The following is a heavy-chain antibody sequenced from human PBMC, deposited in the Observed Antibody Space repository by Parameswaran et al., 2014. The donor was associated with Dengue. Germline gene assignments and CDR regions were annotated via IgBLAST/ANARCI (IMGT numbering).Heavy chain of an antibody. CDR3: ASLNTGIAVAGTYYYYYGMDV. J-gene: IGHJ6*02. V-gene: IGHV4-39*01. Sequence: WIRQPPGKGLEWIGSIYYSGSTYYNPSLKSRVTISVDTSKNQFSLKLSSVTAADTAVYYCASLNTGIAVAGTYYYYYGMDVWGQGTTVTVSS. CDR2: IYYSGST. D-gene: IGHD6-19*01.